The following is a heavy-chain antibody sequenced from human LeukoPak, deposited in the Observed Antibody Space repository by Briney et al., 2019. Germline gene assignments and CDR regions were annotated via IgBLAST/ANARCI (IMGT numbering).Heavy chain of an antibody. J-gene: IGHJ4*02. CDR3: AKDRVRNFDY. D-gene: IGHD1-1*01. V-gene: IGHV3-48*01. CDR2: ISDSSSTI. Sequence: GGSLRLSCAASEFTFSIYSMNWVRQAPGKGLGWVSYISDSSSTIYYTDSVKGRFTISRDNAKSSLYLQMNSLRAEDTAVYYCAKDRVRNFDYWGQGTLVTVSS. CDR1: EFTFSIYS.